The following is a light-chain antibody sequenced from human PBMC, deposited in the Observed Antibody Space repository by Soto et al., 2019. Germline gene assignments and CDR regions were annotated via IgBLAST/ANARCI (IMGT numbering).Light chain of an antibody. CDR1: STDVGGYNY. V-gene: IGLV2-8*01. J-gene: IGLJ1*01. CDR2: EVS. CDR3: SSYAGNNIHYV. Sequence: QSVLTQPPSASWSAGQSVPISCTGTSTDVGGYNYVSWYQQHPGKAPKLMIYEVSKRPSGVPDRFSGSKSGNTASLTVSGLQAEDEADYYCSSYAGNNIHYVFGTGTKLTVL.